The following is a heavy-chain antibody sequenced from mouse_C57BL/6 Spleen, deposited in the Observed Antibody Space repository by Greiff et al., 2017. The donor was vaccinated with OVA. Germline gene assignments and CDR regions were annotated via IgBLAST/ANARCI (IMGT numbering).Heavy chain of an antibody. D-gene: IGHD3-2*02. CDR1: GYTFTSYW. CDR3: AREGQLSLPYAMDY. CDR2: INPSNGGT. Sequence: QVQLQQPGTELVKPGASVTLSCKASGYTFTSYWMHWVKQRPGQGLEWIGNINPSNGGTNYNEKFKSKATLTVDKSSSTAYMQLSSLTSEDSAVYYGAREGQLSLPYAMDYWGQGTSVTVSS. J-gene: IGHJ4*01. V-gene: IGHV1-53*01.